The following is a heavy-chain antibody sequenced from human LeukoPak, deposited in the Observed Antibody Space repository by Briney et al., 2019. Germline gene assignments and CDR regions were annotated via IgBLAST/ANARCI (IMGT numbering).Heavy chain of an antibody. D-gene: IGHD2-21*02. Sequence: GGSLRLSCAASGLTSNNYAMSWVRQAPGKGLEWVAGISGSGGSTYYADSVKGRFTISRDNSKNTLYLQMNSLRAEDTAVYYCAKDALMVTAIDAFDIWGQGTMVTVSS. J-gene: IGHJ3*02. CDR2: ISGSGGST. V-gene: IGHV3-23*01. CDR3: AKDALMVTAIDAFDI. CDR1: GLTSNNYA.